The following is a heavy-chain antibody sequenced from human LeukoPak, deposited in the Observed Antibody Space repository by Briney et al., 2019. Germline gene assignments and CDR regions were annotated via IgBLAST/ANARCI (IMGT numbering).Heavy chain of an antibody. V-gene: IGHV3-74*01. CDR3: ARDPLMYGSGLDC. CDR2: INSDESRT. CDR1: GFTFSSYW. Sequence: GGSLRLSCAASGFTFSSYWMHWVRQAPGKGLVWVSRINSDESRTTYADSVKGRFTISRDNAKNTLYLQMNSLRAEDTAMYYCARDPLMYGSGLDCWGQGTLVTVSS. J-gene: IGHJ4*02. D-gene: IGHD3-10*01.